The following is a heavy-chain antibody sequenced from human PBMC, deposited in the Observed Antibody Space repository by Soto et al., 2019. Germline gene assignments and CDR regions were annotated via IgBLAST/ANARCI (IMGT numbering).Heavy chain of an antibody. Sequence: ASVKVSCKASGYTFTVYYMHCVLQSPGQGLEWVGWINPNSGGTNYAQKFQGRVTMTRDTSISTAYMELSRLRSDDTAVYYCARADSSGYSEFDYWGQGTLVTVSS. D-gene: IGHD3-22*01. J-gene: IGHJ4*02. V-gene: IGHV1-2*02. CDR2: INPNSGGT. CDR1: GYTFTVYY. CDR3: ARADSSGYSEFDY.